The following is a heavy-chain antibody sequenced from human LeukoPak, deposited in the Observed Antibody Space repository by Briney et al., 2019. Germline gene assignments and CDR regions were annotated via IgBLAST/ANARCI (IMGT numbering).Heavy chain of an antibody. J-gene: IGHJ4*02. V-gene: IGHV4-34*01. CDR2: INHSGST. CDR3: ARYSSSSRRALDY. Sequence: SETLSLTYAVYGGSFSGYYWSWIRQPPGKGLEWIGEINHSGSTNYNPSLKSRVTISVDTSKNQFSLKLSSVTAADTAVYYCARYSSSSRRALDYWGQGTLVTVSS. CDR1: GGSFSGYY. D-gene: IGHD6-6*01.